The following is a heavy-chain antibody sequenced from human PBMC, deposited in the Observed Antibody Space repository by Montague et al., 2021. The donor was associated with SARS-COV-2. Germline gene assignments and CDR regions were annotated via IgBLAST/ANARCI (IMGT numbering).Heavy chain of an antibody. V-gene: IGHV3-7*01. J-gene: IGHJ4*02. CDR3: AKHLGDVGATCFDQ. Sequence: SLRLSCAASGFTFSAYYMTWVRQAPGKGLEWVASMSEDGRQKYYVDSVKGRLTISRDNAESSLSLQMNTLRAEDTAIYYCAKHLGDVGATCFDQWGQGTLVTVSS. CDR1: GFTFSAYY. D-gene: IGHD1-26*01. CDR2: MSEDGRQK.